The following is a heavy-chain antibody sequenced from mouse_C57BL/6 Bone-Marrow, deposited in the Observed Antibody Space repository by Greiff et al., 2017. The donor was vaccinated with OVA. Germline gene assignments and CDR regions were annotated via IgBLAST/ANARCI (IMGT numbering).Heavy chain of an antibody. D-gene: IGHD2-1*01. J-gene: IGHJ3*01. CDR3: ARVLYYSAWFAY. V-gene: IGHV3-6*01. CDR2: ISYDGSN. Sequence: EVQVVESGPGLVKPSQSLSLTCSVTGYSITSGYYWNWIRQFPGNKLEWMGYISYDGSNNYNPSLKNRISITRDTSKNQFFLKLNSVTTEDTATYYCARVLYYSAWFAYWGQGTLVTVSA. CDR1: GYSITSGYY.